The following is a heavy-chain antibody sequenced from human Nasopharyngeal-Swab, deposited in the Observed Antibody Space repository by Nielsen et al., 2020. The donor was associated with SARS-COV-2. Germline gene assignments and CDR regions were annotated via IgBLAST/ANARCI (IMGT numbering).Heavy chain of an antibody. CDR2: INGDGTRI. D-gene: IGHD2-8*01. J-gene: IGHJ3*02. CDR1: RFTFSRYW. CDR3: ARDKCMEGPTCDAFDI. Sequence: GGSLRLSCTASRFTFSRYWIHWVRQVPGKGLVWVSRINGDGTRINYADSVKGRFTISRDNAKNPVSLQMNSLRVEDTAVYYCARDKCMEGPTCDAFDIWGQGTMVTVSS. V-gene: IGHV3-74*01.